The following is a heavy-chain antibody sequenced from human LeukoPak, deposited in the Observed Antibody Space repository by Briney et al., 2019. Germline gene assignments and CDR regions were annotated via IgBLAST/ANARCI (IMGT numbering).Heavy chain of an antibody. Sequence: SETLSLTCTVSGGSISSYYWSWIRQPPGKGLEWIGYIYYSGSTNYNPSLKSRVTISVDTSKNQFSLKLRSVTAADTAVYYCVAAGSSFDYWGQGTLVTVSS. V-gene: IGHV4-59*12. CDR1: GGSISSYY. CDR3: VAAGSSFDY. CDR2: IYYSGST. D-gene: IGHD6-13*01. J-gene: IGHJ4*02.